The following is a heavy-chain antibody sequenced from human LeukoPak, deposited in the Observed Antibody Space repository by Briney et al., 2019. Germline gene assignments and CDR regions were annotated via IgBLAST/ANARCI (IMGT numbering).Heavy chain of an antibody. Sequence: ASVKVSCKASGYTFTGYYMHWVRQDPGQGLEWMGRINPNSGGTNYAQKFQGRVTMTRDTSIITASMELSRLRSDDTAVYYCARGGTQRYSSSWYGFFDPWGQGTLVTVSS. CDR3: ARGGTQRYSSSWYGFFDP. D-gene: IGHD6-13*01. V-gene: IGHV1-2*06. J-gene: IGHJ5*02. CDR1: GYTFTGYY. CDR2: INPNSGGT.